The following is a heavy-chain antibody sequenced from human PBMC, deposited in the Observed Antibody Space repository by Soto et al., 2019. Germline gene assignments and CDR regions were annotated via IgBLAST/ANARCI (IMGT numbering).Heavy chain of an antibody. J-gene: IGHJ6*02. CDR3: ARVEVAAAGTRYYYGMDV. CDR1: GGTFSSYA. D-gene: IGHD6-13*01. CDR2: IIPIFGTA. Sequence: ASVKVSCKASGGTFSSYAISWVRQAPGQGLEWMGGIIPIFGTANYAQKFQGRVTITADESTSTAYMELSSLRSEDTAVYYCARVEVAAAGTRYYYGMDVWGQGTTVTVSS. V-gene: IGHV1-69*13.